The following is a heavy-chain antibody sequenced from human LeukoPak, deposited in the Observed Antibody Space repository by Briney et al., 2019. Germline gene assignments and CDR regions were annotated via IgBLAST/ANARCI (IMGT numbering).Heavy chain of an antibody. CDR3: ASWLRGVIGAFDI. CDR1: GFTFSTYN. J-gene: IGHJ3*02. D-gene: IGHD3-10*01. CDR2: ITSSSSYI. Sequence: PGGSLRLSCAASGFTFSTYNMNWVRQAPGKGLEWVSSITSSSSYIYYADSVKGRFTISRDNAKNSLYLQMNSLRAEDTAVYYCASWLRGVIGAFDIWGQGIMVTVSS. V-gene: IGHV3-21*01.